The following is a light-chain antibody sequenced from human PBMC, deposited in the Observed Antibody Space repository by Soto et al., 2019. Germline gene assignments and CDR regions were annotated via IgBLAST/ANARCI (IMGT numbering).Light chain of an antibody. CDR2: DAS. CDR1: QSVSSY. Sequence: EIGLTQSPATLSLSPWERATLSCRASQSVSSYLAWYQQKPGQAPRLLIYDASNRATGIPARFSGSGSGTDFTLTISSLEPEDFAVYYCQQRSNWPPLTFGGGTKVDIK. V-gene: IGKV3-11*01. CDR3: QQRSNWPPLT. J-gene: IGKJ4*01.